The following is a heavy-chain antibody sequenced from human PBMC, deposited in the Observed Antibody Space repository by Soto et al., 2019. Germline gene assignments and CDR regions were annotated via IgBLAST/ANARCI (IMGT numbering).Heavy chain of an antibody. CDR1: AGSISTTSNY. Sequence: PSETLSLTCNVSAGSISTTSNYWGWLRQPPGKGLQWIGSIYSGGGIFYNPSLKSRVTISADTSKNQFSLTLTSVTAADTAVYFCARHNTGYASTWLFDYWGQGTLVTVAS. CDR2: IYSGGGI. V-gene: IGHV4-39*01. D-gene: IGHD2-2*01. CDR3: ARHNTGYASTWLFDY. J-gene: IGHJ4*02.